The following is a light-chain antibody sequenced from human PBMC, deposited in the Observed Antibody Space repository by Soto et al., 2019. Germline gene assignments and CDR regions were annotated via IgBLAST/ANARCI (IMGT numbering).Light chain of an antibody. CDR3: QSYDSSLSAVV. J-gene: IGLJ2*01. V-gene: IGLV1-40*01. Sequence: QAVVTQPPSVSGAPGQRVTISCTGSSSNIGAPYDVHWYQHLPGTAPKLLIYINTDRPSGVPDRFSGSRSGTSASLAISGLQAEDDADYYCQSYDSSLSAVVFGGGTKLTVL. CDR1: SSNIGAPYD. CDR2: INT.